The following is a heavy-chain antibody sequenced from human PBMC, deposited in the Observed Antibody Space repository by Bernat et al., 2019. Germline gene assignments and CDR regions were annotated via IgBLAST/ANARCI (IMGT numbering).Heavy chain of an antibody. D-gene: IGHD4-17*01. V-gene: IGHV3-33*01. CDR2: IWYDGSNK. CDR1: GFTFSSYG. Sequence: QVQLVESGGGLVKPGGSLRLSCAASGFTFSSYGMHWVRQAPGKGLEWVAVIWYDGSNKYYADSVKGRFTISRDNSKNTLYLQMNSLRAEDTAVYYCAREDGDYVNWFDPWGQGTLVTVSS. CDR3: AREDGDYVNWFDP. J-gene: IGHJ5*02.